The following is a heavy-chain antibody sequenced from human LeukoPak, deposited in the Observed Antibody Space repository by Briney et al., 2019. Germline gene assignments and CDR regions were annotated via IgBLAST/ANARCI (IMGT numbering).Heavy chain of an antibody. CDR1: GFTFSSYS. J-gene: IGHJ4*02. Sequence: GGSLRLSCAASGFTFSSYSMNWVRQAPGKGLEWVSYISSSSSTIYYADSVKGRFTISRDNAKNSLYLQMNSLRAEDTAVYYCAREEWSKGDYFDYWGQGTLVTVSS. CDR3: AREEWSKGDYFDY. D-gene: IGHD3-3*01. V-gene: IGHV3-48*01. CDR2: ISSSSSTI.